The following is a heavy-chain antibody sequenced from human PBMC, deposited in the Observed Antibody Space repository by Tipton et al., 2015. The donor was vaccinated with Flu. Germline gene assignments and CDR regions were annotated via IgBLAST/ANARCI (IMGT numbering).Heavy chain of an antibody. Sequence: SLRLSCAASGFTFSSYGMHWVRQAPGKGLEWVAVISYDGSNKYYADSVKGRFTISRDNSKNTLYLQMNSLRAEDTAVYYCAKGATVSYYYYGMDVWGQGTTVTVSS. CDR2: ISYDGSNK. J-gene: IGHJ6*02. V-gene: IGHV3-30*18. D-gene: IGHD4-17*01. CDR3: AKGATVSYYYYGMDV. CDR1: GFTFSSYG.